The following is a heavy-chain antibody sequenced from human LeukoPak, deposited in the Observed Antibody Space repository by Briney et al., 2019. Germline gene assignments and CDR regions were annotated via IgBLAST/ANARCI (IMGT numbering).Heavy chain of an antibody. CDR3: ARGDPYYYDSSGYYYSFGY. D-gene: IGHD3-22*01. CDR1: GYTFTGYY. J-gene: IGHJ4*02. CDR2: INPNSGGT. Sequence: GASVKVSCKASGYTFTGYYMHWVRQAPGQGLEWMGWINPNSGGTNYAQKFQGRVTMTRDTSISTAYMELSRLRSDDTAVYYCARGDPYYYDSSGYYYSFGYWGQGTLVTVSS. V-gene: IGHV1-2*02.